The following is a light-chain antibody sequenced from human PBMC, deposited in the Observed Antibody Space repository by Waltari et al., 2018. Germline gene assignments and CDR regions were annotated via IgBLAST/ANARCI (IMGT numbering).Light chain of an antibody. J-gene: IGKJ5*01. CDR2: DAS. CDR1: QSVSSY. V-gene: IGKV3-11*01. CDR3: QQRSNWPPVT. Sequence: EIVLTQYPAPLSLSPGERDTLSFRASQSVSSYFAWYPQKPGQAPRLLIYDASNRATGIPARFSGSGSGTDFTLTISSLEPEDFAVYYCQQRSNWPPVTFGQGTRLEIK.